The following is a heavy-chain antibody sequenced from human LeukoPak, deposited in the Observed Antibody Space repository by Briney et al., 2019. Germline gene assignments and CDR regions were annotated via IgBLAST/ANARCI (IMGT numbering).Heavy chain of an antibody. CDR1: GFTLSSYA. CDR2: ISCSGGST. Sequence: PGGSLRLSCAASGFTLSSYAISWVRQAPGKGLEWVSAISCSGGSTYYADSVKGRFTISRDNSKNTLYMQMNSLRAENTAVYYCAKALGKAVAGTRYFDYWGQGTLVTVSS. CDR3: AKALGKAVAGTRYFDY. J-gene: IGHJ4*02. V-gene: IGHV3-23*01. D-gene: IGHD6-19*01.